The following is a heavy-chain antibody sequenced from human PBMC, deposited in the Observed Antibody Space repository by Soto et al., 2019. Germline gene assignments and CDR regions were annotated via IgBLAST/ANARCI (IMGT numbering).Heavy chain of an antibody. J-gene: IGHJ3*02. CDR2: ISGSGGST. CDR3: ANGYSRGHDAFDI. Sequence: GGSLRLSCAASGFTFSSYAMSWVRQAPGKGLEWVSAISGSGGSTYYADSVKGRFTISRDNSKNTLYLQMNSLRAEDTDVSSCANGYSRGHDAFDIWGQGTMVTVSS. D-gene: IGHD6-19*01. CDR1: GFTFSSYA. V-gene: IGHV3-23*01.